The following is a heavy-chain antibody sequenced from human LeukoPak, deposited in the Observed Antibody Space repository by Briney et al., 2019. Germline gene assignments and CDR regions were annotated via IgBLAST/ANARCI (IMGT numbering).Heavy chain of an antibody. CDR1: GYTFSSYG. J-gene: IGHJ4*02. V-gene: IGHV1-18*01. CDR3: AREPNWAYYFDY. D-gene: IGHD3-16*01. Sequence: ASVKVSCKASGYTFSSYGISWVRQAPGQGLEWMGWISTYEGNTKYAKNLQDRVTMTTDTSTSTAYMELRSLRSDDTAVYFCAREPNWAYYFDYWGQGTLLTVSS. CDR2: ISTYEGNT.